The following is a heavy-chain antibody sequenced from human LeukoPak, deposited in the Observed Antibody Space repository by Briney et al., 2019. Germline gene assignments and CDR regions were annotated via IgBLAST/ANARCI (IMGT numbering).Heavy chain of an antibody. J-gene: IGHJ5*02. V-gene: IGHV1-18*01. CDR1: GYTFSDYG. CDR3: ARDSPRANSSGYYRVFDP. Sequence: ASVKVSCKASGYTFSDYGITWLRQAPGQGLEWMGWTNVHNGNINYAQKFQGRISMTTDASTTRAFMELRSLRSDDTAVYYCARDSPRANSSGYYRVFDPWGQGTLVTVSS. CDR2: TNVHNGNI. D-gene: IGHD3-22*01.